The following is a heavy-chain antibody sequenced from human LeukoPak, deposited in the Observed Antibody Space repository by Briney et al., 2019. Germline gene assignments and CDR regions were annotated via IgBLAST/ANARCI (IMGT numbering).Heavy chain of an antibody. D-gene: IGHD3-10*01. CDR2: IYYSGST. V-gene: IGHV4-30-4*01. CDR1: GGSISSGDYY. CDR3: AREVRGVIITTYYYYGMDV. J-gene: IGHJ6*02. Sequence: PSQTLSLTCTVSGGSISSGDYYWSWIRQPPGKGLEWIGHIYYSGSTYYNPSLKSRVTISVDTSKNQFSLKLSSVTAADTAVYYCAREVRGVIITTYYYYGMDVWGQGTTVTVSS.